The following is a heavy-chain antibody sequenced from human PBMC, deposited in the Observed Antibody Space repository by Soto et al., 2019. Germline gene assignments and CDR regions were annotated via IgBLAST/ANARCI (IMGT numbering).Heavy chain of an antibody. J-gene: IGHJ4*02. D-gene: IGHD5-12*01. V-gene: IGHV1-69*13. CDR2: IIPIFGTA. CDR1: GGTFSNYA. Sequence: ASVKVSCKASGGTFSNYAINWVRQAPGQGLEWMGGIIPIFGTANYAQKFQGRVTITADESTSTAYLDLSSLRSEDTAVYYCARPVEMATISRSYLFYWGQGXLVTVSS. CDR3: ARPVEMATISRSYLFY.